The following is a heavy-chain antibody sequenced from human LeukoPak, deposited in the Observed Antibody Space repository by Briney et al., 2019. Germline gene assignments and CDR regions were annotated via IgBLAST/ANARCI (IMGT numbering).Heavy chain of an antibody. CDR2: IKQDGSEK. CDR1: GFTFSSYW. D-gene: IGHD3-9*01. V-gene: IGHV3-7*01. Sequence: GGSLRLSCAASGFTFSSYWMRWVRQAPGKGLEWVANIKQDGSEKYYVDSVKGRFTISRDNAKNSLYLQMNSLRAEDTAVYYCARDQSYDILTGYYYFDYWGQGTLVTVSS. J-gene: IGHJ4*02. CDR3: ARDQSYDILTGYYYFDY.